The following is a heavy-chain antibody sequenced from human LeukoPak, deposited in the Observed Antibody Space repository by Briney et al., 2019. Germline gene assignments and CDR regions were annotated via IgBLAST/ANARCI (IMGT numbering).Heavy chain of an antibody. D-gene: IGHD3-22*01. Sequence: GGSLRLSCVASGYTFSSYSINWVRHAPGRGLEWVSSISVRSNYIYYADSVRGRFSISRDDARDSLYLQMNSLRAEDTAGYFCVKLKRNSDTSCFYYYFQFWGQGTLGPVSS. J-gene: IGHJ4*02. V-gene: IGHV3-21*01. CDR2: ISVRSNYI. CDR1: GYTFSSYS. CDR3: VKLKRNSDTSCFYYYFQF.